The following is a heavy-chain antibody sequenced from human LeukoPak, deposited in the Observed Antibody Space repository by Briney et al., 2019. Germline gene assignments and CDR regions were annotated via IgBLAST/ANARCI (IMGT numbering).Heavy chain of an antibody. CDR1: GGSINSYY. CDR3: ARIHSSSAYYYYYMDV. V-gene: IGHV4-4*09. D-gene: IGHD6-6*01. J-gene: IGHJ6*03. Sequence: PSETLSLTCTVSGGSINSYYWSWIRQPPGKGLEWIGYIYTSGSTNYNPSLKSRVTISVETSKNQFSLKLSSVTAADTAVYYCARIHSSSAYYYYYMDVWGKGTTVTVSS. CDR2: IYTSGST.